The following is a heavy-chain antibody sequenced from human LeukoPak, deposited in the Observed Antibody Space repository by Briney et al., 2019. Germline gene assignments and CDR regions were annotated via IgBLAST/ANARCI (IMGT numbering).Heavy chain of an antibody. J-gene: IGHJ4*02. CDR2: ISYDGSNK. CDR3: ARPAAAFDHLDY. CDR1: GFTFSSYA. D-gene: IGHD6-13*01. Sequence: QTGGSLRLSCAASGFTFSSYAMHWVRQAPGKGLEWVAVISYDGSNKYYADSVKGRFTISRDNSKNTLYLQMNSLRAEDMAVYYCARPAAAFDHLDYWGQGTPVTVSS. V-gene: IGHV3-30-3*01.